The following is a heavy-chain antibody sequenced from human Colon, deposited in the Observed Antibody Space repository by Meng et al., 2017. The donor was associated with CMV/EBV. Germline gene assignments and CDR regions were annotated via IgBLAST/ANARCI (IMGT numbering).Heavy chain of an antibody. Sequence: SDVTISNYDRSWVRQRAGEGGEWCVGVTGSGGNTYYAASVRRRFTISRDNSKNPLTLKMNNMTAEDTAVYYCAKGYIRRGDRQTSDYWGQGTLVTVSS. J-gene: IGHJ4*02. D-gene: IGHD2-2*02. CDR1: DVTISNYD. CDR2: VTGSGGNT. CDR3: AKGYIRRGDRQTSDY. V-gene: IGHV3-23*01.